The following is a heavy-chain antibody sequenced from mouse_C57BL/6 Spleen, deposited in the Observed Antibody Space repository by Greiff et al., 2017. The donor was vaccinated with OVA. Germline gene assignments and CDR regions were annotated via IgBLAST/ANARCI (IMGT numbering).Heavy chain of an antibody. CDR3: AGSQLTGAVAY. CDR1: GYTFTDYY. J-gene: IGHJ3*01. CDR2: IYPGSGNT. Sequence: VQLMESGAELVRPGASVKLSCKASGYTFTDYYINWVKQRPGQGLEWIARIYPGSGNTYYNEKFKGKATLTAEKSSSTAYMQLSSLTSEDSAVYFCAGSQLTGAVAYWGQGTLVTVSA. D-gene: IGHD4-1*01. V-gene: IGHV1-76*01.